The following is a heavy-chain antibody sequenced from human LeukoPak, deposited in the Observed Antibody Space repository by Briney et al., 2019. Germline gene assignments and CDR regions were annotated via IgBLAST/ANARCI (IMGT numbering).Heavy chain of an antibody. CDR3: ARGRYNWNSLSASYYMDV. V-gene: IGHV1-18*01. J-gene: IGHJ6*03. CDR2: ISAYNGNT. Sequence: GASVKVSCKASGYTFTSYGISWVRQAPGQGLEWMGWISAYNGNTNYAQKLQGRVTMTTDTSTSTAYMELSSLRSEDTAVYYCARGRYNWNSLSASYYMDVWGKGTTVTVSS. CDR1: GYTFTSYG. D-gene: IGHD1-7*01.